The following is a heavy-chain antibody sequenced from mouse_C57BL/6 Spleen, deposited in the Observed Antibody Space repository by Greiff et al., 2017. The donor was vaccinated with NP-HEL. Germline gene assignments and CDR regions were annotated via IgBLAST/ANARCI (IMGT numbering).Heavy chain of an antibody. CDR2: ISYGGGRT. CDR3: AREGDGYYYFDD. V-gene: IGHV5-12*01. CDR1: GFTFSDYY. Sequence: EVKLMESGGGLVQPGGSLKLSCAASGFTFSDYYMSWVRQTPEKRLEWVAYISYGGGRTSYTDTVKGRFTISRDNAKNTLYLQMSSLKSEDTDMYYCAREGDGYYYFDDWGQGTTLTVAS. J-gene: IGHJ2*01. D-gene: IGHD2-3*01.